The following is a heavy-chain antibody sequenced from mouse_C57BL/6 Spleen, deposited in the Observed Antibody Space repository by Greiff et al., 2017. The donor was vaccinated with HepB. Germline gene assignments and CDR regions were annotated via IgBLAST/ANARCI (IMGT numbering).Heavy chain of an antibody. CDR1: GFNIKDYY. Sequence: VQLQQSGAELVRPGASVKLSCTASGFNIKDYYMHWVKQRPEQGLEWIGRIDPEDGDTEYAPKFQGKATMTADTSSNTAFLQLNSLTSEDTAVYYCALYYDGSSSFAYWGQGTLVTVSA. CDR3: ALYYDGSSSFAY. V-gene: IGHV14-1*01. J-gene: IGHJ3*01. D-gene: IGHD1-1*01. CDR2: IDPEDGDT.